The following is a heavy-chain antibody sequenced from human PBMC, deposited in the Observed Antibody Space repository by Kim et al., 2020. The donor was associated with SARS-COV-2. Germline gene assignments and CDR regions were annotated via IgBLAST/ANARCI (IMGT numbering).Heavy chain of an antibody. D-gene: IGHD6-6*01. CDR3: ATDRGAIAA. CDR2: ISCNGSSK. J-gene: IGHJ4*02. V-gene: IGHV3-30*04. CDR1: GFTFSSYA. Sequence: GGSLRLSCAASGFTFSSYAMHWVRQAPGKGLEWVSVISCNGSSKYYADSVKGRFTISRDNSKNTLYLQMNSLRAEDTAVYYCATDRGAIAAGGQGTLVTVSS.